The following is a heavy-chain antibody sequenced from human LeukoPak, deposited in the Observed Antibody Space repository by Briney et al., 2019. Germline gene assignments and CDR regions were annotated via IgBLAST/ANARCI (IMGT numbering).Heavy chain of an antibody. J-gene: IGHJ4*02. Sequence: ASVKVSCKASGGTLSSYAISWVRQAPGQGLEWMGGIIPIFGTANYAQKFQGRVTITADESTSTAYMELSSLRSEDTAVYYCARGGYSSGLLDYWGQGTLVTVSS. CDR2: IIPIFGTA. V-gene: IGHV1-69*13. D-gene: IGHD6-19*01. CDR3: ARGGYSSGLLDY. CDR1: GGTLSSYA.